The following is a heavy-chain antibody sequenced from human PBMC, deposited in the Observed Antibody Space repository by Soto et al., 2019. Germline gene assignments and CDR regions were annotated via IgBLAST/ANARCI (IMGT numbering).Heavy chain of an antibody. CDR3: ATEGAKTTWNFDY. CDR2: VSPHGANT. CDR1: GFTFGSCG. V-gene: IGHV3-23*01. Sequence: GGSLRLSCVASGFTFGSCGMNWVRQAPGKGLEWVAGVSPHGANTYYADSVRGRFIISRDDSRNTVSLDMNSLRGDDSAVYYCATEGAKTTWNFDYWGQGTVVTVS. D-gene: IGHD1-1*01. J-gene: IGHJ4*02.